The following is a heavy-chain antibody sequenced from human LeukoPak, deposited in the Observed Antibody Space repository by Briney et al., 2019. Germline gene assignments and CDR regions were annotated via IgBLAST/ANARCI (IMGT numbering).Heavy chain of an antibody. Sequence: GGSLRLSCAASGFTFRSFALSWVRQAPGKGLEWVSSISDSGDSTYYADSVKGRFTVSRDNSKNTLFLQVNSLRAEDTAVYYCAGGTDFWSGYSFDSWGQGTLVTVSS. V-gene: IGHV3-23*01. D-gene: IGHD3-3*01. J-gene: IGHJ4*02. CDR1: GFTFRSFA. CDR3: AGGTDFWSGYSFDS. CDR2: ISDSGDST.